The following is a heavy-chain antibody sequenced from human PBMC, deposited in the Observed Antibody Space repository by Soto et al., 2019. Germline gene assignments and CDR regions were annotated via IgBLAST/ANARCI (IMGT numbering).Heavy chain of an antibody. V-gene: IGHV3-7*03. CDR1: GFSFSSYW. CDR2: IKEDGGEQ. D-gene: IGHD1-26*01. Sequence: PGGSLRLSCAASGFSFSSYWMSWVRQAPGKGPEWVANIKEDGGEQHYVDSVKGRFTISRDNTENSPFLQMNNLRAEDSAIYYCAITTSIVSYWFDPWGPGTQVTVSS. CDR3: AITTSIVSYWFDP. J-gene: IGHJ5*02.